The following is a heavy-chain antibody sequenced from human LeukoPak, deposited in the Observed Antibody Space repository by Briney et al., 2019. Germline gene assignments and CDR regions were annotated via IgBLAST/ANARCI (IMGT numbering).Heavy chain of an antibody. J-gene: IGHJ4*02. CDR2: INHSGST. CDR1: GGSFSGYY. D-gene: IGHD3-10*01. CDR3: ARRRKVRGVIVYFDY. Sequence: SETLSLTCAVYGGSFSGYYWSWIRQPPGKGLEWIGEINHSGSTNYNPSLKSRVTISVDTSKNQFSLKLSSVTAADTAVYYCARRRKVRGVIVYFDYWGQGTLVTVSS. V-gene: IGHV4-34*01.